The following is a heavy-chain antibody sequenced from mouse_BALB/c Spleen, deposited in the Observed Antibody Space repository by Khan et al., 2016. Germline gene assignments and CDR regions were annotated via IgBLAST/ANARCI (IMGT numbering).Heavy chain of an antibody. V-gene: IGHV2-6-1*01. CDR2: IWSDGST. J-gene: IGHJ4*01. D-gene: IGHD2-14*01. CDR3: ARQPPYHYNLMDY. CDR1: GFSLTNYG. Sequence: VQLQESGPGLVAPSQSLSITCTISGFSLTNYGVHWVRQPPGKGLEWLVVIWSDGSTTYNSAIKSSLTIPKNNSKSPGFLKRKRHTTADTDLNFCARQPPYHYNLMDYWGQGTSVTVSS.